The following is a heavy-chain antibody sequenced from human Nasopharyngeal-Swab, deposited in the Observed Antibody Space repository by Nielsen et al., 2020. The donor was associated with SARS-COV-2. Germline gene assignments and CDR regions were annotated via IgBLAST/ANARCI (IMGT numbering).Heavy chain of an antibody. Sequence: SETLSLTCTVSGGSISSYYWSWIRQPPGKGLEWIGYIYYSGSTNYNPSLKSRDTISVDTSKNQFSLKLSSVTAADTAVYYCARVGTYYYDSSGYYPTPSFDYWGQGTLVTVSS. J-gene: IGHJ4*02. CDR3: ARVGTYYYDSSGYYPTPSFDY. D-gene: IGHD3-22*01. CDR1: GGSISSYY. CDR2: IYYSGST. V-gene: IGHV4-59*01.